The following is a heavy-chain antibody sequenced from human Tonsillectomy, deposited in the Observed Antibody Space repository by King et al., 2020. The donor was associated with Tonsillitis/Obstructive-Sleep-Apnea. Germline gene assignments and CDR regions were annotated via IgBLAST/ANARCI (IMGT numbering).Heavy chain of an antibody. CDR2: IDPSDSYT. CDR1: GYSFTSYW. CDR3: ARHAGFSGYEEDY. V-gene: IGHV5-10-1*01. J-gene: IGHJ4*02. D-gene: IGHD5-12*01. Sequence: QLVQSGAEVKKPGESLRISCKGSGYSFTSYWIFWVRQMPGKGLEWMGRIDPSDSYTNYSPSFQGHVTISADKSISTAYLPLSSLKAADTAMYYCARHAGFSGYEEDYWGQGSLVTVSS.